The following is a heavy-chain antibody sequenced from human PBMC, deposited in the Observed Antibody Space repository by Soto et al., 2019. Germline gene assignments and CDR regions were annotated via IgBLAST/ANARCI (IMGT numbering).Heavy chain of an antibody. CDR3: ARGGIAAAAPPDY. V-gene: IGHV4-31*03. CDR1: GGSISSGGYY. CDR2: IYYSGST. D-gene: IGHD6-13*01. Sequence: QVQLQESGPGLVKPSQTLSLTCTVSGGSISSGGYYWSWIRQHPGKGLEWIGYIYYSGSTYYNPALKSRATXTXAXPKNQFSLKLSPVTAADTAVYYCARGGIAAAAPPDYWGQGTLVTVSS. J-gene: IGHJ4*02.